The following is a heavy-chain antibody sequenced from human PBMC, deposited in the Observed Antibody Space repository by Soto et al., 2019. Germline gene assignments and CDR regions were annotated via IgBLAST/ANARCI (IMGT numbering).Heavy chain of an antibody. J-gene: IGHJ3*02. CDR2: ISYDGGNK. V-gene: IGHV3-30-3*01. CDR3: ARATSVWYKYAFDI. Sequence: QVQLVESGGGVVQPGRSLRLSCAASGFTFSSYAMHWVRQAPGKGLEWVAVISYDGGNKYYADSVRGRFTISRDNSKNTLYLQMNSLRAEDTAVYYCARATSVWYKYAFDIWGLGTMVIVSA. D-gene: IGHD6-19*01. CDR1: GFTFSSYA.